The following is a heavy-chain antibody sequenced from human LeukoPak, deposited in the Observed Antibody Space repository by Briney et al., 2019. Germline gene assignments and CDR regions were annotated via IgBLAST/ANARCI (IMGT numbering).Heavy chain of an antibody. CDR3: AKDGYSGYYDSSGYYYSAYYYYGMDV. D-gene: IGHD3-22*01. CDR2: ISGSGGST. V-gene: IGHV3-23*01. Sequence: GGSLRLSCAASGFTFSSYAMSWVRQAPGKGLEWVSAISGSGGSTYYADSVKGRFTISRDNSKNTLYLQMNSLRAEDTAVYHCAKDGYSGYYDSSGYYYSAYYYYGMDVWGQGTTVTVSS. CDR1: GFTFSSYA. J-gene: IGHJ6*02.